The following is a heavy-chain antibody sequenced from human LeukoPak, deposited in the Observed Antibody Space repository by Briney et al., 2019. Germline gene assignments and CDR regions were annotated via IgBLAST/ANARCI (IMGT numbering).Heavy chain of an antibody. J-gene: IGHJ4*02. V-gene: IGHV3-23*01. CDR2: IGGAGGTT. Sequence: PGGSLRLSCAASGFTFSSYAMNWVRQAPGKGLEWVSAIGGAGGTTYYADSVKGRFTISRDNSKNTLFLQMNSLRVEDTAVYFCAKDWSAVVTGILSNWGQGTLVTVSS. CDR1: GFTFSSYA. CDR3: AKDWSAVVTGILSN. D-gene: IGHD2-21*02.